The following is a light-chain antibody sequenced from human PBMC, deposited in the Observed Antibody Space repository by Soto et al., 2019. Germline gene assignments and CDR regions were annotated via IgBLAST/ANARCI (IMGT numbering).Light chain of an antibody. CDR1: SSDIGEFNY. J-gene: IGLJ3*02. CDR2: EVS. V-gene: IGLV2-8*01. Sequence: QSALTQPPSASGSPGQSVTISCTGTSSDIGEFNYVSWYQQHPGKAPRVMIYEVSQRPSGVPDRFVGSKSGNTASLTVSGLQDEDEADYYCSSYAGNNNLVFGGGTKVTVL. CDR3: SSYAGNNNLV.